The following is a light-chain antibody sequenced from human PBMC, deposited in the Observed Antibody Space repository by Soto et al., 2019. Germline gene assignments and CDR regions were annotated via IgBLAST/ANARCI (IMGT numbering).Light chain of an antibody. Sequence: DLQMTQSPSSLSAAVGDRVSITCRASQNIDKWLAWYQQKPQKAPKLLIFDASTLESGVPSRFSGSGSGTEFTLTISSLQPDDFATYYCQQYNTYQGTFGPGTKVEIK. CDR1: QNIDKW. V-gene: IGKV1-5*01. CDR3: QQYNTYQGT. J-gene: IGKJ1*01. CDR2: DAS.